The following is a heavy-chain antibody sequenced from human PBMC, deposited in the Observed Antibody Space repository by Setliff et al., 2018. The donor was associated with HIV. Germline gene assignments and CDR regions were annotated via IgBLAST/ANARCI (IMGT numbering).Heavy chain of an antibody. V-gene: IGHV1-3*01. Sequence: ASVKVSCKASGDTFTGYTLHWMRQAPGQSLEWMGWINPSGGSTSYSQKFQGRVTITRDTSASTAYMELSSLTSEDTAVYYCARPSVRMARNWYDFGYWGQGTLVTVSS. CDR1: GDTFTGYT. CDR3: ARPSVRMARNWYDFGY. J-gene: IGHJ4*02. D-gene: IGHD1-1*01. CDR2: INPSGGST.